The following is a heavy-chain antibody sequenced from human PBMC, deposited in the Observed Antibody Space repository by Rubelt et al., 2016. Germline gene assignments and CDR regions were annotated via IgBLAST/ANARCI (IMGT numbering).Heavy chain of an antibody. CDR1: GFSLSTSGMC. J-gene: IGHJ6*02. D-gene: IGHD3-22*01. Sequence: QVTLRESGPALVKPTQTLTLTCTFSGFSLSTSGMCVSWIRQPPGKALEWLALIDWDDDKYYSTSLKTRLTISKDTSKNQVVLTTTNMDPVDTATYYCARILLPDYYDSSGGMDVWGQGTTVTVSS. CDR3: ARILLPDYYDSSGGMDV. V-gene: IGHV2-70*01. CDR2: IDWDDDK.